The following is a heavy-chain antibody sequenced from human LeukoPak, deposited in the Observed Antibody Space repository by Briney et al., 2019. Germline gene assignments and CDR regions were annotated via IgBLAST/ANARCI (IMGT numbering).Heavy chain of an antibody. D-gene: IGHD1-26*01. J-gene: IGHJ4*02. Sequence: PSETLSLTCTVSGGSISSYYWSWIRQPPGKGLEWIGSMYHSGSTYYHSGSTYYNPSLKSRVTMSVDTSKNQFSLKLSSVTAADTAVYYCARDWGIVGASGAVYFDYWGQGTLVTVSS. V-gene: IGHV4-4*07. CDR2: MYHSGSTYYHSGST. CDR1: GGSISSYY. CDR3: ARDWGIVGASGAVYFDY.